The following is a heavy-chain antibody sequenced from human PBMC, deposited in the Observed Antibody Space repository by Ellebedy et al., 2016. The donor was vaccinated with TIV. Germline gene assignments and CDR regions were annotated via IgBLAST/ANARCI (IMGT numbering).Heavy chain of an antibody. CDR2: IGDTAHNT. CDR3: AKARGSSVIDYNYYGMDV. J-gene: IGHJ6*02. CDR1: GFTFSNYA. V-gene: IGHV3-23*01. Sequence: GGSLRLXXAASGFTFSNYAMTWVRQAPGKGLEWVSGIGDTAHNTYYVHSVKGRFTISRDNSENTLYLQMNSLRAEDTAVYYCAKARGSSVIDYNYYGMDVWGQGTTVTVSS.